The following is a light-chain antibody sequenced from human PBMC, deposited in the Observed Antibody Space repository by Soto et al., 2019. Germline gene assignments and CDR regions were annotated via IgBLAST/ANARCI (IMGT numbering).Light chain of an antibody. CDR3: QQYDSAPLT. Sequence: EILLTQSPCTLSLSPGERATLSCRASQSVSSSYLAWYQQKPGQAPRLLIYGASSRATGIPERFSGSGSGTDFTLTISRLEPEDFAVYYCQQYDSAPLTFGRGTKVDIK. CDR2: GAS. J-gene: IGKJ1*01. CDR1: QSVSSSY. V-gene: IGKV3-20*01.